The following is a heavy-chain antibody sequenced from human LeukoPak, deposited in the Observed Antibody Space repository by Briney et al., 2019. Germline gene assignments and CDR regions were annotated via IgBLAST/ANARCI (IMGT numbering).Heavy chain of an antibody. CDR3: ARGGGSYYFPVDY. CDR1: GGTFSSYA. J-gene: IGHJ4*02. CDR2: IIPIFGTA. D-gene: IGHD1-26*01. Sequence: SVKVSCKASGGTFSSYAISWVRQAPGQGLEWMGGIIPIFGTANYAQKFQGRVTITTDESTSTAYMELSSLRSEDTAVYYCARGGGSYYFPVDYWGQGTLVTVSS. V-gene: IGHV1-69*05.